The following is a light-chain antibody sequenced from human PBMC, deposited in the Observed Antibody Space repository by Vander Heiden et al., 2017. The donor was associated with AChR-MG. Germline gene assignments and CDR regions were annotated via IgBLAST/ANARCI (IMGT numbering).Light chain of an antibody. CDR3: HQRSSLPWT. Sequence: ELVLTQSPDFQSVTPEERVTITCRASQSIRTDLHWYQQKGDQAPKLLIMYASQSVSGVPSRFSGSGSGTEFTLTISGLEAEDAATYYCHQRSSLPWTFGQGSRVEVK. J-gene: IGKJ1*01. CDR2: YAS. CDR1: QSIRTD. V-gene: IGKV6-21*01.